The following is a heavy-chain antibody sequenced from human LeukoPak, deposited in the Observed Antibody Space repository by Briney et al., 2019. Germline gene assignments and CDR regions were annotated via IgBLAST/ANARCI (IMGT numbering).Heavy chain of an antibody. CDR2: IIPIFGTA. CDR3: ARASRDRNYYYYGMDV. CDR1: GGTFSSYA. V-gene: IGHV1-69*13. Sequence: GASVEVSCKASGGTFSSYAISWVRQAPGQGLEWMGGIIPIFGTANYAQKFQGRVTITADESTSTAYMELSSLRSEDTAVYYCARASRDRNYYYYGMDVWGQGTTVTVSS. D-gene: IGHD5-24*01. J-gene: IGHJ6*02.